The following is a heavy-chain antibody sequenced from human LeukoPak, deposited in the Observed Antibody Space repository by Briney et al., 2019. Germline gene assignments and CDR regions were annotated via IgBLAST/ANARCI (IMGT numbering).Heavy chain of an antibody. V-gene: IGHV3-30-3*01. J-gene: IGHJ4*02. Sequence: GRSLRLSCAASGFTFSDYAMHWVRQAPGKGLEWVAVISKDGSNKYYPGSVRGRFTISRDNSKNTIYLQMDSLRAEDTAIYYCARDYWWNYDYWGQGTLVTVSS. D-gene: IGHD1-7*01. CDR1: GFTFSDYA. CDR3: ARDYWWNYDY. CDR2: ISKDGSNK.